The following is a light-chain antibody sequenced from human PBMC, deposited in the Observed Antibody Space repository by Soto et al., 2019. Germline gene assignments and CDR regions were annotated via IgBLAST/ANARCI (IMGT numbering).Light chain of an antibody. CDR3: MQSLQTPPT. V-gene: IGKV2-28*01. J-gene: IGKJ1*01. Sequence: VMTQSPLSLPVTPGEPASISCRSSQSLLHSNGYNYLDWYLQKPGQPPQLLIYLGSNRASGVPDRFSGSGSGTDFTLKISRVQTEDVGVYYCMQSLQTPPTFGQGTKVDIK. CDR2: LGS. CDR1: QSLLHSNGYNY.